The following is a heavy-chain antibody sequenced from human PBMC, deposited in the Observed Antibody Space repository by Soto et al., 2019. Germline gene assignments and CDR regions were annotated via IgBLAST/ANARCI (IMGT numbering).Heavy chain of an antibody. V-gene: IGHV4-38-2*01. CDR1: GYSISSGYY. Sequence: PSDTLSLTCAVSGYSISSGYYWGWIRQPPGKGLEWIGSIYHSGSTSYNPSLKSRVTISVDTSKIQFSLKLSSVTAADTAVHYCGGRSWHNRFDPWGQGTWVKLSS. CDR3: GGRSWHNRFDP. CDR2: IYHSGST. D-gene: IGHD6-13*01. J-gene: IGHJ5*02.